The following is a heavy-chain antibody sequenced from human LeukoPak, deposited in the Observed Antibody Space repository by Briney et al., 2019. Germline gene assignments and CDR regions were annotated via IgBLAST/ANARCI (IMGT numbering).Heavy chain of an antibody. CDR2: INSDGSTT. D-gene: IGHD3-10*01. Sequence: PGGSLRLSCAASGFTFRHYWMHWVRQAPGKGLVWVSRINSDGSTTTYADSVKGRFTISRDNAENTLYLQMNSLRAEDTALYYCARRDYYGSGSADFWGQGTLVTVSS. V-gene: IGHV3-74*01. J-gene: IGHJ4*02. CDR1: GFTFRHYW. CDR3: ARRDYYGSGSADF.